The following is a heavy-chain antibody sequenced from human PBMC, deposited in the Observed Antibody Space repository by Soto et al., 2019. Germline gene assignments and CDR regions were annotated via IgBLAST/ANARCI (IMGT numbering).Heavy chain of an antibody. V-gene: IGHV4-39*01. CDR2: IYYSGST. Sequence: PSETLSLTCTVSGGSISSSSYYWGWIRQPPGKGLEWIGSIYYSGSTYYNPSLKSRVTISVDTSKNQFSLKLSSVTAADTAVYYCALTGYYYYGMDVWGQGTTVTVSS. CDR3: ALTGYYYYGMDV. CDR1: GGSISSSSYY. J-gene: IGHJ6*02.